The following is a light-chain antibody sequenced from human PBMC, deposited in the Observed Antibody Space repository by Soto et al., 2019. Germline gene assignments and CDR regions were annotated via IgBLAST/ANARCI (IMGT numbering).Light chain of an antibody. CDR3: AAWDDSLNGPV. CDR1: SSHIGSNT. V-gene: IGLV1-44*01. J-gene: IGLJ1*01. CDR2: SNN. Sequence: QSVLTQPPSTSGTPGQGVTLSFSGSSSHIGSNTVNWYQQLPGTAPKLLIYSNNQRPSGVPDRFSGSKSGTSASLAISGLQSEDEADYYCAAWDDSLNGPVFGTGTKVTVL.